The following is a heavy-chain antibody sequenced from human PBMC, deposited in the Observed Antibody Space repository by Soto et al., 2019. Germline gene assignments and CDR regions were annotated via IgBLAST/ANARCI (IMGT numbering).Heavy chain of an antibody. CDR3: ARGSFSCGYPGFDF. V-gene: IGHV4-30-2*01. D-gene: IGHD3-22*01. Sequence: SETLSLTCAVSGGSISSVGSYSWNLILHPPGRGLEWIGYIYHDGNTYYNPSLKSRVTISQDRSKNQFSLRLTFVTAADTAVYYCARGSFSCGYPGFDFWGPGTLVTVSS. J-gene: IGHJ4*02. CDR1: GGSISSVGSYS. CDR2: IYHDGNT.